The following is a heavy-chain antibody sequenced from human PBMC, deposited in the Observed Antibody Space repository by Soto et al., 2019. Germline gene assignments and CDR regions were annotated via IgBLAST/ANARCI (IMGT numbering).Heavy chain of an antibody. J-gene: IGHJ4*02. V-gene: IGHV3-49*03. CDR1: GFTFGDYA. CDR2: IRSKGYGGTT. CDR3: SRGGVVVAATLDY. Sequence: EVQLVESGGGLVQPGRSLRLSCTASGFTFGDYAMSWFRQAPGKGLEWVGFIRSKGYGGTTEYAASVKGRFTISRDDSKSIAYLQMNSLKSEDTAVYYCSRGGVVVAATLDYWGQGTLVTVSS. D-gene: IGHD2-15*01.